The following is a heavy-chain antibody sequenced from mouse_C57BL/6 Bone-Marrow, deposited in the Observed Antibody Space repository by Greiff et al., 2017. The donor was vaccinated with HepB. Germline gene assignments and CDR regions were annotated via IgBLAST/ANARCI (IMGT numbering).Heavy chain of an antibody. CDR3: ERRQDY. D-gene: IGHD6-1*01. Sequence: VQLQQPGAELVRPGTSVKLSCKASGYTFTSYWMHWVKQRPGQGLEWIGVIDPSDSYTNYNQKFKGKATLTVDTSSSTAYMQLSSLTSEDSAVYYCERRQDYWGQGTTLTVSS. CDR2: IDPSDSYT. J-gene: IGHJ2*01. CDR1: GYTFTSYW. V-gene: IGHV1-59*01.